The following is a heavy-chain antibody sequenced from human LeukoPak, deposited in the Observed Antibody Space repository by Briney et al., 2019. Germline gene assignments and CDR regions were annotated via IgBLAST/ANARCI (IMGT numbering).Heavy chain of an antibody. CDR2: IYYSGST. CDR1: GGSISSSSYY. J-gene: IGHJ4*02. D-gene: IGHD6-13*01. V-gene: IGHV4-39*01. CDR3: ARQAPTSSSWYVAAQRGRYYFDY. Sequence: PSETLSLTCTVSGGSISSSSYYWGWIRQPPGKGLEWIGSIYYSGSTYYNPSPKSRVTISVDTSKNQFSLKLSSVTAADTAVYYCARQAPTSSSWYVAAQRGRYYFDYWGQGTLVTVSS.